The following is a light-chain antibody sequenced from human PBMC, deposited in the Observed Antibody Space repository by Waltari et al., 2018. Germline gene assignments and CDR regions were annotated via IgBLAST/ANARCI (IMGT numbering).Light chain of an antibody. V-gene: IGLV1-40*01. Sequence: QSVLTQPPSVSGAPGQRVTISCTGSGSNLGAGYDVHWYQQIPGKAPKLPIYGLNNWPSGAPARFSGSQSGTSASRAITGLQADDEADYYCQSYDTSLSVVFGGGTKLTVL. CDR3: QSYDTSLSVV. CDR2: GLN. CDR1: GSNLGAGYD. J-gene: IGLJ2*01.